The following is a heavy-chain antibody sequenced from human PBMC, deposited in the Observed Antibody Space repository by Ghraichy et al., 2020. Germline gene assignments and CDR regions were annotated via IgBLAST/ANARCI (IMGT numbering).Heavy chain of an antibody. J-gene: IGHJ6*02. CDR2: INHSGST. CDR1: GGSFSGYY. Sequence: SETLSLTCAVYGGSFSGYYWSWILQPPGKGLEWIGEINHSGSTNYNPSLKSRVTISVDTSKNQFSLKLSSVTAADTAVYYCARAPTIFGVVITTYYYYYGMDVWGQGTTVTVSS. CDR3: ARAPTIFGVVITTYYYYYGMDV. D-gene: IGHD3-3*01. V-gene: IGHV4-34*01.